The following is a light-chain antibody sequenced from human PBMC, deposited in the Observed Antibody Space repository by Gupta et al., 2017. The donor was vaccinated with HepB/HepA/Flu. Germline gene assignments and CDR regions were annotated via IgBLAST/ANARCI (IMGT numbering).Light chain of an antibody. CDR3: QVWDRNSDHVL. J-gene: IGLJ2*01. V-gene: IGLV3-21*04. Sequence: SSVLTPPPSVSVAPGQTARITCGGNNIGSQSVHWYQQKPGQAPVLVIYYDSDRHSGIPERFSGSNSGTTATLTISRVEAGDEADYYCQVWDRNSDHVLFGGGTKLTVL. CDR1: NIGSQS. CDR2: YDS.